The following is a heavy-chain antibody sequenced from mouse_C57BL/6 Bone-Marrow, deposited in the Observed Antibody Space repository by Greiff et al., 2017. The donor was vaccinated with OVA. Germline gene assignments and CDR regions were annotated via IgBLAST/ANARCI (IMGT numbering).Heavy chain of an antibody. D-gene: IGHD2-4*01. Sequence: EVQLQESGGGLVQPSGSLTLSCAASGFSFNTYAMNWVSQAPGKGLAWVARIRSKSTNYATYYAASVKDRFNITRYESESMLYLQMNNLKTDDTAMYYCVRHDDSAGLAYWGQGTLVTVSA. J-gene: IGHJ3*01. CDR3: VRHDDSAGLAY. V-gene: IGHV10-1*01. CDR1: GFSFNTYA. CDR2: IRSKSTNYAT.